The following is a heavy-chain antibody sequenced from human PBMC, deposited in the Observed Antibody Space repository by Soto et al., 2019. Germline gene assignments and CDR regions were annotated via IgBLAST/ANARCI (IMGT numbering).Heavy chain of an antibody. J-gene: IGHJ3*02. D-gene: IGHD3-3*01. Sequence: GGSLRLCCAASGFTFSSYWMSWVRQAPGKGLEWVANIKQDGSEKYYVDSVKGRFTISRDNAKNSLYLQMNSLRAEDTAVYYCARDPYYDFWSGPLDAFDIWGQGTMVTVSS. CDR3: ARDPYYDFWSGPLDAFDI. CDR2: IKQDGSEK. V-gene: IGHV3-7*01. CDR1: GFTFSSYW.